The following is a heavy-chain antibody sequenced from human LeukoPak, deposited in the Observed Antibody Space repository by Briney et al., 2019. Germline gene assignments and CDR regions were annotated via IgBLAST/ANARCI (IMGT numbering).Heavy chain of an antibody. CDR2: INPNSGNT. Sequence: GASVKVSCKASGYTFTGYYMHWVRQAPGQGLEWMGWINPNSGNTNYAQKLQGRVTMTTDTSTSTAYMELRSLRSEDTAVYYCARDLAGGTPAYYFDYWGQGTLVTVSS. V-gene: IGHV1-18*04. CDR1: GYTFTGYY. D-gene: IGHD4-23*01. J-gene: IGHJ4*02. CDR3: ARDLAGGTPAYYFDY.